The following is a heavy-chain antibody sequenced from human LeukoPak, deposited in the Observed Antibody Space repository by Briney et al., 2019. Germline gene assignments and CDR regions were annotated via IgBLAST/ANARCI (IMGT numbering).Heavy chain of an antibody. CDR3: ARDGVYSDYDYYFDY. Sequence: SETLSLTCTVSGGSISSYYWSWIRQPPGKGLEWIGYIYYSGSTNYNPSLKSRVTISVDTFNNQFSLKLSSVTAADTAVYYCARDGVYSDYDYYFDYWGQGTLVTVSS. CDR2: IYYSGST. J-gene: IGHJ4*02. CDR1: GGSISSYY. V-gene: IGHV4-59*01. D-gene: IGHD5-12*01.